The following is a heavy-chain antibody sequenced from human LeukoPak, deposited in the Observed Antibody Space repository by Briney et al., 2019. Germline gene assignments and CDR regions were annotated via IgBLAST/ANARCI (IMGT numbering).Heavy chain of an antibody. CDR2: ISAYNGNT. V-gene: IGHV1-18*01. J-gene: IGHJ3*02. Sequence: ASVKVSCKASGYTFTSYGISWVRQAPGQGLEWMGWISAYNGNTNYAQKLQGRVTMTTDTSTSTAYMELRSLRSDDTAVYYCARTGYCSGGSCYRTGAFDIWGQGTMVTVSS. CDR3: ARTGYCSGGSCYRTGAFDI. D-gene: IGHD2-15*01. CDR1: GYTFTSYG.